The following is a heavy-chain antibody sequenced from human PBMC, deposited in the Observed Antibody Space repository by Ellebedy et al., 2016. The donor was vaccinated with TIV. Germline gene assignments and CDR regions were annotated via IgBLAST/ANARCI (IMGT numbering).Heavy chain of an antibody. V-gene: IGHV3-23*01. J-gene: IGHJ4*02. D-gene: IGHD4-17*01. CDR1: GFAFNDYG. CDR3: SRKNMAMTTVSPNDY. CDR2: INPSGSIR. Sequence: PGGSLRLSCEASGFAFNDYGMTWVRQAPGKGMEWISDINPSGSIRYFADSVKCRFTISRDNSKNTVFLEMSSLRIEDTAVYHWSRKNMAMTTVSPNDYWGQGALVTVSS.